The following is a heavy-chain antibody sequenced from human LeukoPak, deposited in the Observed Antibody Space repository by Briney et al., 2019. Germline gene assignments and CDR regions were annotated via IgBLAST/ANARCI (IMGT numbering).Heavy chain of an antibody. J-gene: IGHJ4*02. D-gene: IGHD4-11*01. CDR1: GFSLSTSGMC. CDR3: ARMRMTALTTTFDY. CDR2: IDWDDAK. Sequence: SGPALVKPTQTLTLTCTFSGFSLSTSGMCVSWIRQPPGKALEWLARIDWDDAKYYNTSLKTRLTISKDTSTNQVVLTMTNMDPVDSATYFCARMRMTALTTTFDYWGQGTLVTVSS. V-gene: IGHV2-70*11.